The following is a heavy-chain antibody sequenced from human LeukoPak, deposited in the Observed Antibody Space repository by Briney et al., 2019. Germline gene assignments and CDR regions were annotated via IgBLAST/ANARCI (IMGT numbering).Heavy chain of an antibody. CDR1: GGSISSYY. Sequence: PSETLSLTCTVSGGSISSYYWSWIRQPPGKGLEWIGYIYYSGSTNYNPSLKSRVTISVNTSKNQFSLKLSSVTAADTAVYYCAREIRLVAFDIWRQGTMVTVSS. J-gene: IGHJ3*02. CDR2: IYYSGST. CDR3: AREIRLVAFDI. V-gene: IGHV4-59*01.